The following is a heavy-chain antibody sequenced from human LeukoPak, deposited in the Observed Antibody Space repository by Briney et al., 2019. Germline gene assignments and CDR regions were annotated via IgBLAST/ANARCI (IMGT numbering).Heavy chain of an antibody. V-gene: IGHV1-69*13. CDR3: ARGSSAGWLRLDY. CDR2: IIPIFGTA. Sequence: ASVKVSCKASGGIFSSYAISWVRQAPGQGLEWMGGIIPIFGTANYAQKFQGRVTITADESTSTAYMELSSLRSEDTAVYYCARGSSAGWLRLDYWGQGTLVTVSS. J-gene: IGHJ4*02. D-gene: IGHD5-12*01. CDR1: GGIFSSYA.